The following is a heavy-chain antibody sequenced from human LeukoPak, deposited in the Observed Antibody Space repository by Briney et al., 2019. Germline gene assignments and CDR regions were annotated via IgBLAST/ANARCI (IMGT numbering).Heavy chain of an antibody. D-gene: IGHD3-10*01. CDR1: GFTFSSYV. CDR3: AKDYFFDY. J-gene: IGHJ4*02. V-gene: IGHV3-23*01. CDR2: ISGTVDNT. Sequence: PGGSLRLSCAASGFTFSSYVMSWVRQAPGKGLEWVSSISGTVDNTYYADSADSLKGRFSIYSDNSKNTQTVHMNSLRPEGAFVYYCAKDYFFDYWGQGTVVTVS.